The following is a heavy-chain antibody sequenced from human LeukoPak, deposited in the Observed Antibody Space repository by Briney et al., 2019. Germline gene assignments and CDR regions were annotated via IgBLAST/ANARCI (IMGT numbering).Heavy chain of an antibody. CDR1: GGSFSGSY. J-gene: IGHJ4*02. V-gene: IGHV4-34*01. CDR3: ARGFAYDSSGPYYFDY. Sequence: SETLSLTCAVYGGSFSGSYWSWIRQPPGKGLEWIGEINHSGSTNYNLSLKSRVTISVDTSKNQFSLKLSSVTAADTAVYYCARGFAYDSSGPYYFDYWSQGTLVTVSS. CDR2: INHSGST. D-gene: IGHD3-22*01.